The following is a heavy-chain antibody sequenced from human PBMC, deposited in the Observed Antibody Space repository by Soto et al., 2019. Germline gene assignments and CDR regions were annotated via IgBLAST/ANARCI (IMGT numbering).Heavy chain of an antibody. CDR3: ARDSGYGDPFDY. V-gene: IGHV4-59*01. J-gene: IGHJ4*02. CDR1: GGSISGYY. D-gene: IGHD4-17*01. Sequence: QVQLQESGPGLVKSSETLSLTCTVSGGSISGYYWSWIRQPPGKGLEWIGYIFYSGNTNYNPSLKSRXXIXVXTSKNQVSLKLRSVTAADTAVYYCARDSGYGDPFDYWGQGTLVTVSS. CDR2: IFYSGNT.